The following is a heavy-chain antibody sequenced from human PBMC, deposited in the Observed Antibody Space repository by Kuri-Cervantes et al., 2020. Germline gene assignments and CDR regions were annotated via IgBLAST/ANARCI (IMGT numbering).Heavy chain of an antibody. CDR3: ARHGGPGSNDYYFYYYNMDV. CDR2: FHYSGST. Sequence: SETLSLTCTVSGASVSNYYRSWIRQPPGKGLEWIGFFHYSGSTNYNPSLKSRVTISVDTSKNQFSLRLYSVTAADTALYYCARHGGPGSNDYYFYYYNMDVWGNGTKVTVSS. CDR1: GASVSNYY. V-gene: IGHV4-59*08. J-gene: IGHJ6*03. D-gene: IGHD2-8*01.